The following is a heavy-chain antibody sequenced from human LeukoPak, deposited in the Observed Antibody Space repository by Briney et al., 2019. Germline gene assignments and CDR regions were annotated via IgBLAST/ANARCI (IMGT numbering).Heavy chain of an antibody. CDR2: INSDGSST. CDR3: ARGGIYYYYYYMDV. V-gene: IGHV3-74*01. CDR1: GFTFSSYW. Sequence: PGGSLRLSCAASGFTFSSYWMHWVRQAPGKGLVWVSRINSDGSSTSYADSVKGRFTVSRDSSKNTLFLQMNSLRAEDTAVYYCARGGIYYYYYYMDVWGKGTTVTISS. J-gene: IGHJ6*03.